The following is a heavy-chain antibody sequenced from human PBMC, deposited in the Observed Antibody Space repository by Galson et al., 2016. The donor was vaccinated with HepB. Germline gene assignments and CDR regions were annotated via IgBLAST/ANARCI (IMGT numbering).Heavy chain of an antibody. CDR1: GFSVSGDY. CDR3: ARGLGDMAYFQH. V-gene: IGHV3-53*01. J-gene: IGHJ1*01. CDR2: INSVGNT. Sequence: SLRLSCAASGFSVSGDYMGWVRQAPGKALEWVSLINSVGNTYYADSVGGRFTISRDNSKNTLYLPMNSLRVDDTAVYHCARGLGDMAYFQHWGRGTLVTVSS. D-gene: IGHD3-16*01.